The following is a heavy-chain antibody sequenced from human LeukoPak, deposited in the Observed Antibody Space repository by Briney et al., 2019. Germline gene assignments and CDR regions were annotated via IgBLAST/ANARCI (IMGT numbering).Heavy chain of an antibody. CDR2: ISDTSTYT. Sequence: GGSLRLSCAASEFTFSDYYMRWIRQAPGKGLEGLSYISDTSTYTNSADSEKGRFNISRDYAKNSLYQQMNSLRADNTAVYYCARATMALDAFDIWGQGTMVTVSS. CDR1: EFTFSDYY. CDR3: ARATMALDAFDI. D-gene: IGHD3-10*01. V-gene: IGHV3-11*03. J-gene: IGHJ3*02.